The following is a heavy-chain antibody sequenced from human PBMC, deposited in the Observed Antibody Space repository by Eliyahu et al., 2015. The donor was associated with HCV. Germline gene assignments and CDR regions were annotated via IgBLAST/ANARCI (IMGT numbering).Heavy chain of an antibody. CDR2: ISGSGGST. V-gene: IGHV3-23*01. Sequence: EVQLLESGGGLVQPGGSXRLXCAASGXXFXSXAMSWVRQAPGKGLXWVSAISGSGGSTYYADSVKGRFTISRDNSKNTLYLQMNSLRAEDTAVYYCAKDSGVQVATTFDYWGQGTLVTVSS. J-gene: IGHJ4*02. D-gene: IGHD2-15*01. CDR1: GXXFXSXA. CDR3: AKDSGVQVATTFDY.